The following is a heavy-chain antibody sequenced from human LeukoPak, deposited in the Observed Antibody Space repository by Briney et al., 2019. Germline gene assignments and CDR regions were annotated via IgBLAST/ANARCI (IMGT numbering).Heavy chain of an antibody. CDR2: ISSSGSTI. CDR1: GFTFSSYE. J-gene: IGHJ6*03. V-gene: IGHV3-48*03. Sequence: PGGSLRLSCAASGFTFSSYEMNWVRQAPGKGLEWVSYISSSGSTIYYADSVKGRFTISRDNAKNSLYLQMNSLRAEDTAVYYCARDPRGSGATLYMDVWGKGTTVTVSS. D-gene: IGHD2-15*01. CDR3: ARDPRGSGATLYMDV.